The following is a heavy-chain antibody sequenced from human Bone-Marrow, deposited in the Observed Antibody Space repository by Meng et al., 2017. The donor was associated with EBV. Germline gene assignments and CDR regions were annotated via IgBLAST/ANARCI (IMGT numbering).Heavy chain of an antibody. CDR1: EFTFSNAW. D-gene: IGHD3-22*01. CDR3: TTGMTYYDSSGYYYNGY. J-gene: IGHJ4*02. Sequence: EVRLVESGGGLVKPGGSLRLSCAASEFTFSNAWMSWVRQAPGKGLEWVGRIKSKTDGGTTDYAAPVKGRFTISRDDSKNTLYLQMNSLKTEDTAVYYCTTGMTYYDSSGYYYNGYWGQGTLVTVSS. CDR2: IKSKTDGGTT. V-gene: IGHV3-15*01.